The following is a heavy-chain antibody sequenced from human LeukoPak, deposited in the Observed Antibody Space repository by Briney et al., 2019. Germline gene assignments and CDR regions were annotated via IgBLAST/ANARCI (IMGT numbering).Heavy chain of an antibody. Sequence: GRSLRLSCAASGFTFDDYAMHWVRQAPGKGLEWVSGISWNSGSIGYADSVKGRFTISRDNAKNSLYLQMNSLRAEDTALYYCAKGGYSSGNFDYWGQGTLVTVSS. CDR2: ISWNSGSI. V-gene: IGHV3-9*01. CDR3: AKGGYSSGNFDY. J-gene: IGHJ4*02. CDR1: GFTFDDYA. D-gene: IGHD3-22*01.